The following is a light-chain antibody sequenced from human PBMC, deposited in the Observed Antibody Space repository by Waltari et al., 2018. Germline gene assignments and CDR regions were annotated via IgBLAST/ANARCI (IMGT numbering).Light chain of an antibody. J-gene: IGKJ1*01. CDR3: QMYVRLPVT. Sequence: MLTQSPGTLSMSPGQRATLSCRASESVSKYLAWYQQTPGQAPRLLIYAASNRATDIPDRFSGSGSGTDFSLTISRLEPEDFAVYYCQMYVRLPVTFGQGTKVEIK. CDR1: ESVSKY. V-gene: IGKV3-20*01. CDR2: AAS.